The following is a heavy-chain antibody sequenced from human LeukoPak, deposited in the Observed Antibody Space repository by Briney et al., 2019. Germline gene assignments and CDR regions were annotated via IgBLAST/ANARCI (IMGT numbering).Heavy chain of an antibody. CDR3: ASARYCTNGVCFRKSYFDY. CDR2: IYSVGST. V-gene: IGHV3-66*01. Sequence: GGSLSLSCAASGFTVISNYMNWFRKPPGKGLEWVSSIYSVGSTYYADSVNGRFTISRDNSKNTLYLQMNSLRAEDTAVYYCASARYCTNGVCFRKSYFDYWGQGTLVTVSS. D-gene: IGHD2-8*01. CDR1: GFTVISNY. J-gene: IGHJ4*02.